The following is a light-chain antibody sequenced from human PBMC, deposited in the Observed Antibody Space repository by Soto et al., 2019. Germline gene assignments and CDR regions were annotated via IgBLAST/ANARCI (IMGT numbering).Light chain of an antibody. V-gene: IGKV3-20*01. J-gene: IGKJ4*01. CDR1: QSVSSTF. Sequence: EFVLTQSPGTLSLSPGERATLSCRASQSVSSTFLAWYQQKPGQPPRLLIYGASTRGTGIPDRFSGSGSRIDCTLTISRLEPEEFAVYYCQHYGISTPLSFGGGTKVEIK. CDR2: GAS. CDR3: QHYGISTPLS.